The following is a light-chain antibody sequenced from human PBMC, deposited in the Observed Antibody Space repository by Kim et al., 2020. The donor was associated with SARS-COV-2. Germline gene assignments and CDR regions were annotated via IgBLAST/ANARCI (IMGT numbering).Light chain of an antibody. J-gene: IGKJ1*01. CDR3: QQYDDWPPWT. CDR1: QSVGSN. V-gene: IGKV3-15*01. CDR2: GAS. Sequence: SPGERATLSCRASQSVGSNVAWYQQKPGQAPRLLIYGASTRATDIPARFSGSGFGTEFTLIISSLQSEDLADYFCQQYDDWPPWTFGQGTKVDIK.